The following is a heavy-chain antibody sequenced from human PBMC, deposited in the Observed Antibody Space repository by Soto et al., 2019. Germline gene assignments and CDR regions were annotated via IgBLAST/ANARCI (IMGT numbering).Heavy chain of an antibody. J-gene: IGHJ4*02. CDR3: ATPSFYDILTGYYPQPPYYFDY. CDR2: ISYDGSNK. Sequence: PGGSLRLSCAASGFTFSRYGIHWVRQAPGKGLEWVAVISYDGSNKYYAQKFQGRVTMTEDTSTDTAYMELSSLRSEDTAVYYCATPSFYDILTGYYPQPPYYFDYWGQGTLVTVSS. D-gene: IGHD3-9*01. V-gene: IGHV3-30*03. CDR1: GFTFSRYG.